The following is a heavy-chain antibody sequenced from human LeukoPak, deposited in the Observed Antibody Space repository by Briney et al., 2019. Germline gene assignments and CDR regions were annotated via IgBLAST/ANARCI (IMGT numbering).Heavy chain of an antibody. Sequence: SETLSLTCTVSSGSISSYYWSWIRQPPGKGLEWIGYIYCSGGTNYNPSLKSRVTISVDTSKNQLSLKLSSVTAADTAVYYCARSFLTNWSGYLYGMDVWGQGTTVTVSS. CDR3: ARSFLTNWSGYLYGMDV. V-gene: IGHV4-59*01. D-gene: IGHD3-3*01. CDR1: SGSISSYY. CDR2: IYCSGGT. J-gene: IGHJ6*02.